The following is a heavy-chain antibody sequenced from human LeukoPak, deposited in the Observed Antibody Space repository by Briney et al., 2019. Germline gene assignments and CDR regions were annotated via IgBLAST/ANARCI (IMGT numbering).Heavy chain of an antibody. Sequence: GGSLRLSCAVSGFTFSAYSMNWVRQAPGKGLEWVSYISSSSSTIYYADSVKGRFTISRDNAKNSLYLQMNSLRGEDTAVYYCAKDSDYYHSSGYYYAYFQHWGQGTLVTVSS. CDR1: GFTFSAYS. CDR2: ISSSSSTI. V-gene: IGHV3-48*01. J-gene: IGHJ1*01. D-gene: IGHD3-22*01. CDR3: AKDSDYYHSSGYYYAYFQH.